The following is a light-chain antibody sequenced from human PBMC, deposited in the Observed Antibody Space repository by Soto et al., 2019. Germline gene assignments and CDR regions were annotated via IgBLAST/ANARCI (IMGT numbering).Light chain of an antibody. CDR2: DVS. Sequence: QSALTQPASVSGSPGQSITISCTGTSSDVGGYNYVSWYQQHPGKAPKLMIYDVSNRPSGVSNRFSGSKSGNTASLTISGLQAEDEADYYFSSYTSSRGEVFGTGTKLTVL. J-gene: IGLJ1*01. V-gene: IGLV2-14*01. CDR1: SSDVGGYNY. CDR3: SSYTSSRGEV.